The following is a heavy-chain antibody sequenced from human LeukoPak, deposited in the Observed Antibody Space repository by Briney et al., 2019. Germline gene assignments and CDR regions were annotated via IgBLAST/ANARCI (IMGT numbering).Heavy chain of an antibody. Sequence: SETLSLTCAVSGDSISSNHWWSWVRPPPGKGLEWIGEIHHSGSTNYNPSLKSRVTISVDKSKNQFSLKLSSVTAADTAVYYCASKLTAVAGYFDCWGQGTLVTVSS. CDR3: ASKLTAVAGYFDC. J-gene: IGHJ4*02. D-gene: IGHD6-19*01. CDR1: GDSISSNHW. V-gene: IGHV4-4*02. CDR2: IHHSGST.